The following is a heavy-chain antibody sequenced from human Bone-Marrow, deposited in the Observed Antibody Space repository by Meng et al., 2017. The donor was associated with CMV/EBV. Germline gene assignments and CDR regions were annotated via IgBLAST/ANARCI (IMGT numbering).Heavy chain of an antibody. CDR2: IYYSGST. CDR1: GGSISSYY. Sequence: SETLSLTCPVSGGSISSYYWSWNRQPPGKGLEWVGDIYYSGSTNYNPYLKSRVTISVDTSKNQFSLKLSSVTAADTAVYYRARVSYVFCCGYLFYYWGQGTLVTVSS. D-gene: IGHD3-3*01. J-gene: IGHJ4*02. CDR3: ARVSYVFCCGYLFYY. V-gene: IGHV4-59*01.